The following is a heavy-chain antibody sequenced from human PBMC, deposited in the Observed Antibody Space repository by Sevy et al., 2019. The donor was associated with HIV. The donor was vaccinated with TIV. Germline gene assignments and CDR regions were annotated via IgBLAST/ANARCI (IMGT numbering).Heavy chain of an antibody. V-gene: IGHV3-7*01. CDR1: GFTFSSYW. CDR3: ARDPGLAADYYYYGMDV. J-gene: IGHJ6*02. D-gene: IGHD6-19*01. Sequence: GGSLRLSCAASGFTFSSYWMSWVRQAPGKGLEWVANIKQDGSEKYYVDSEKGRFTISRDNAKNSLYLQMNSLRAEDTAVYYCARDPGLAADYYYYGMDVWGQGTTVTVSS. CDR2: IKQDGSEK.